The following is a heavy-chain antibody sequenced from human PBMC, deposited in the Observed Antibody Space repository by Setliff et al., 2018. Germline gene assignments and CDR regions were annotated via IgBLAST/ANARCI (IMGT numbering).Heavy chain of an antibody. CDR2: ISYSGIT. CDR1: GGSSSSHY. CDR3: VREGYSEYFQD. D-gene: IGHD1-1*01. V-gene: IGHV4-59*11. Sequence: PSETLSLTCTVSGGSSSSHYWDWIRQPPGKGLEWIGFISYSGITTYNVSLKSRVSISVDTSKNQLSLTLSSVTAADTAVYYCVREGYSEYFQDWGRGTLVTVSS. J-gene: IGHJ1*01.